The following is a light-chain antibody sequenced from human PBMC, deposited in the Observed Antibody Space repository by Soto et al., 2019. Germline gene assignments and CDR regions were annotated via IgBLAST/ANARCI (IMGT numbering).Light chain of an antibody. V-gene: IGLV2-23*01. Sequence: QSVLTQPASVSGSPGQSITISCIATSSDVGTYVHVSWYQQHPGKAPKLISGVSDRFSGSKSGNTASLTISGLQAGDEADYYCFSYAGRSTWVFGGGTKVTVL. J-gene: IGLJ3*02. CDR3: FSYAGRSTWV. CDR1: SSDVGTYVH.